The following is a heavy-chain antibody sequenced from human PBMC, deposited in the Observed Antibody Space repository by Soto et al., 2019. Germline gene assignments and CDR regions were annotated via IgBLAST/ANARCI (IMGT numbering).Heavy chain of an antibody. J-gene: IGHJ3*02. CDR1: GYTFSTYT. CDR2: INAGSGNT. D-gene: IGHD3-3*02. CDR3: ARDTETLGPRANDALDI. V-gene: IGHV1-3*01. Sequence: ASVKVSCKAAGYTFSTYTMNWVRQAPGQSLEWMGWINAGSGNTKYSQNFQGRVSITRDTSASTVYMELTGLKSEDAAVYYCARDTETLGPRANDALDIWGQGTMVTVSS.